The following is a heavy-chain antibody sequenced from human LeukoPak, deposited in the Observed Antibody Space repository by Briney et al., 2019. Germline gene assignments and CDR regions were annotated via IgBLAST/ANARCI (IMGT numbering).Heavy chain of an antibody. V-gene: IGHV5-51*01. CDR3: ARRNTDPEGLYGPVDY. D-gene: IGHD3-16*01. CDR1: GYSFTSYW. Sequence: GESLKISCKGSGYSFTSYWIGWVRQMPGKGLEWMGIIYPGDSDTRYSPSFQGQVTISADKSISTAYLQWSSLKASDTAMYYCARRNTDPEGLYGPVDYWGQGTLVTVSS. J-gene: IGHJ4*02. CDR2: IYPGDSDT.